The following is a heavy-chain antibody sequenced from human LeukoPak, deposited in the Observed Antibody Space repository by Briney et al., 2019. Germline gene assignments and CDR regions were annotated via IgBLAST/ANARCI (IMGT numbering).Heavy chain of an antibody. Sequence: PSETLSLTCTVSGGSISTYYWSWIRQPPGKGLEWIGYISYSGNTSYNPSLMSRVTISVDTSKNQFSLRLSSVTAADTAVYYCARRSRITIFGVVSYYFDYWGQGTLVTVSS. CDR1: GGSISTYY. CDR2: ISYSGNT. V-gene: IGHV4-59*08. D-gene: IGHD3-3*01. J-gene: IGHJ4*02. CDR3: ARRSRITIFGVVSYYFDY.